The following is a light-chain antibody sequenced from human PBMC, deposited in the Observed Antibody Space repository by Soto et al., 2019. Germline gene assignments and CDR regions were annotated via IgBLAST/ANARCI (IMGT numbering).Light chain of an antibody. Sequence: QPVLTQSPSASASLGASVKLTCTLSSGHSSYAIAWHQQQPEKGPRYLMKLSSDGSHSKGGGIPDRFSGSSSGAERYLTISSLQSEDEADYYCQTWDTGARVVFGGGTQLTVL. CDR3: QTWDTGARVV. J-gene: IGLJ2*01. V-gene: IGLV4-69*01. CDR1: SGHSSYA. CDR2: LSSDGSH.